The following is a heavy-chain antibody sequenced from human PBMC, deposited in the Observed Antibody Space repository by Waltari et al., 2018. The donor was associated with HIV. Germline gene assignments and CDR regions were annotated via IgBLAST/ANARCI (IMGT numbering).Heavy chain of an antibody. CDR2: ISSSSIYI. Sequence: EVQLVESGGGLVKPGGSLRLSCAASGFTFSSLSMNWVRQAPGKGLEWVSSISSSSIYISHADSVKGRFTISRDNAKNSLYLQMNSLRAEDTAVYYCARQDSSGGNYYYGMDVWGQGTTVTVSS. D-gene: IGHD3-22*01. CDR3: ARQDSSGGNYYYGMDV. V-gene: IGHV3-21*01. CDR1: GFTFSSLS. J-gene: IGHJ6*02.